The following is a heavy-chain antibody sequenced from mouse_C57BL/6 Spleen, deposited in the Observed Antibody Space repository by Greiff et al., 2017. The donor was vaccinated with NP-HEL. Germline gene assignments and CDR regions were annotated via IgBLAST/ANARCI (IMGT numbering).Heavy chain of an antibody. V-gene: IGHV14-4*01. CDR3: TRGLDDVDY. D-gene: IGHD2-12*01. J-gene: IGHJ2*01. CDR2: IDPVPFSA. Sequence: VQLQQSGAELVRPFSSFYFSFTSSFFPLPASSLPWLPPRPAPGLEWIGWIDPVPFSADSASKFQGKATITADTSTNTAYLQLSSLTSEDTAVYDCTRGLDDVDYWGQGTTLTVAS. CDR1: FFPLPASS.